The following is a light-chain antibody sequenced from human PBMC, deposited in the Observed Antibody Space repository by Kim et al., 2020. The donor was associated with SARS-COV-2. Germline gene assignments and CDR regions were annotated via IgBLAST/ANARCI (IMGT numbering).Light chain of an antibody. CDR3: QQYKSNSVT. Sequence: DIQMTQSPSTLSASVGDRVTITCRASQSISGWLAWYQQKPGKAPSLLIFDASTLESGVPSRFYGSGSGTEFTLTITSLQPDDFATYYCQQYKSNSVTFGGGTKLEI. CDR2: DAS. J-gene: IGKJ4*01. CDR1: QSISGW. V-gene: IGKV1-5*01.